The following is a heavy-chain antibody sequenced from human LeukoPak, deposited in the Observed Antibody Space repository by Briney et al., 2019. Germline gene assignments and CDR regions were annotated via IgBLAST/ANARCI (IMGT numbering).Heavy chain of an antibody. CDR2: ISSTSSTI. D-gene: IGHD3-22*01. J-gene: IGHJ4*02. V-gene: IGHV3-48*04. Sequence: GGSLRLSCAASGFTFSSYGMHWVRQAPGKGLEWVSYISSTSSTIYYAESVKGRFTISRDNAKNSLYLQMNSLRAEDTAVYYCARRVSSGYYYADYWGQGTLVTVSS. CDR1: GFTFSSYG. CDR3: ARRVSSGYYYADY.